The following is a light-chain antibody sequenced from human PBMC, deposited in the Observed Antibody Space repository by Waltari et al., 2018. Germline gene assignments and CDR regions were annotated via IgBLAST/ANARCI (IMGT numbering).Light chain of an antibody. CDR1: RHNVGAQG. CDR2: MTN. V-gene: IGLV10-54*04. CDR3: SAWYASLDGWV. J-gene: IGLJ3*02. Sequence: QAGLTQPPSVSQGLRQTATITCTGNRHNVGAQGVAWLQQKQCHPREFVSDMTNNRPPAISESFSASTSGNTASLSITGLQTEYEADYYCSAWYASLDGWVFGGGIRLTAL.